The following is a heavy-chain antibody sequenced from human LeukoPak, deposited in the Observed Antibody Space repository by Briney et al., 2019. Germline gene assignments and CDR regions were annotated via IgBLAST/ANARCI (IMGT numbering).Heavy chain of an antibody. CDR2: ISANGGVT. CDR1: GFTFRNYA. V-gene: IGHV3-23*01. CDR3: AKDPFDNWYGDYFDY. D-gene: IGHD1-1*01. J-gene: IGHJ4*02. Sequence: GGSLRLSCAASGFTFRNYAMNWVRQAPGKGLEWVSSISANGGVTYYADSLGVRFTVSRDNSKNTLYLQVHSLRADDTAVYYCAKDPFDNWYGDYFDYWGQGTLVTVSS.